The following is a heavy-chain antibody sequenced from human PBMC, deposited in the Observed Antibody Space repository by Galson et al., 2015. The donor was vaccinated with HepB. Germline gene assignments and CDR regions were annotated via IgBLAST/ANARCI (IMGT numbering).Heavy chain of an antibody. J-gene: IGHJ3*02. Sequence: CAISGDSVSSHSAAWNWIRQSPSRGLEWLGRTYYRSKWYNDYAVSVKSRITINPDTSKNQFSLQLNSVTPEDTAVYYCARTKGHAYAFDIWGQGTMVTVSS. CDR1: GDSVSSHSAA. CDR2: TYYRSKWYN. CDR3: ARTKGHAYAFDI. V-gene: IGHV6-1*01.